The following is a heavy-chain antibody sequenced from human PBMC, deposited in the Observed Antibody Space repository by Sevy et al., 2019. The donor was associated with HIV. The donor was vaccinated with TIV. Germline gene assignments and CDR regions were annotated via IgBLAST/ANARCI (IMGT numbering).Heavy chain of an antibody. CDR1: GLSFSNAW. Sequence: GGSLRLSCAASGLSFSNAWMAWVRQAPGKGLEWVGRIRSETGGGTTDFAAFAQGKITISRDDTKNTLYLQMNSLKTEDTAVYYCAIDHRRDGMIVVPFEKWGLGTLVTVSS. D-gene: IGHD3-22*01. V-gene: IGHV3-15*01. J-gene: IGHJ4*02. CDR2: IRSETGGGTT. CDR3: AIDHRRDGMIVVPFEK.